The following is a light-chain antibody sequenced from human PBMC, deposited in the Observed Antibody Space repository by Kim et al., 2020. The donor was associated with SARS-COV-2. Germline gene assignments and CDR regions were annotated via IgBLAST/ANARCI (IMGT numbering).Light chain of an antibody. CDR3: QEYYTGSAIT. J-gene: IGKJ4*01. Sequence: EIVTTQSPATLSVSPGERATLSCRASQSVRSSLAWYQQKPGQAPRLLIYDASIRATGVPARFTGSGSGTEFTLTISSLQSEDFAVYFCQEYYTGSAITFGGGTKVDIK. V-gene: IGKV3D-15*01. CDR1: QSVRSS. CDR2: DAS.